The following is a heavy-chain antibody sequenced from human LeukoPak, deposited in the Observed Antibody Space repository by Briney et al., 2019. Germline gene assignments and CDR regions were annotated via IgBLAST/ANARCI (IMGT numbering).Heavy chain of an antibody. CDR2: IKSKTAGGTT. J-gene: IGHJ4*02. Sequence: GGSLRLSCAASGFTFSNAWMNWVRQAPGKGLEWVGRIKSKTAGGTTDYAAPVKGRFIISRDDSKNTLYPQMNSLKTEDTAVYYCTTDYGDYVFRSDCWGQGTLVTVSS. D-gene: IGHD4-17*01. CDR1: GFTFSNAW. V-gene: IGHV3-15*01. CDR3: TTDYGDYVFRSDC.